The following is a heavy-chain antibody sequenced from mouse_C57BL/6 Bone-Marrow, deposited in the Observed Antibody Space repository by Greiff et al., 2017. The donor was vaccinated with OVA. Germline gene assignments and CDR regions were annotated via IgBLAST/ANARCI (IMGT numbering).Heavy chain of an antibody. D-gene: IGHD1-1*02. Sequence: QVQLKESGPGLVQPSQSLSITCTVSGFSLTSYGVHWVRQSPGKGLEWLGVIWSGGSTDYSAAFISRLSISKDNSKSQVFFKMNSLQADDTAIYYCARKSTDGANWYFDVWGTGTTVTVSS. CDR3: ARKSTDGANWYFDV. CDR1: GFSLTSYG. CDR2: IWSGGST. V-gene: IGHV2-2*01. J-gene: IGHJ1*03.